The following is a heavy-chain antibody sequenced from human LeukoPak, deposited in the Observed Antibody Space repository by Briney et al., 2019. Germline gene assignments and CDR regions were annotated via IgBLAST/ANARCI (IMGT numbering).Heavy chain of an antibody. J-gene: IGHJ4*02. CDR1: GFTFSSSA. D-gene: IGHD6-19*01. CDR2: ISGSGGST. V-gene: IGHV3-23*01. CDR3: AKDLSSAVAGY. Sequence: GGSLRLSCAASGFTFSSSAMSWVRQVPGKGLEWVSGISGSGGSTYYADSVKGRFTISRDNSKNTVYLQMNSLRAEDTAVYYCAKDLSSAVAGYWGQGTLVTVSS.